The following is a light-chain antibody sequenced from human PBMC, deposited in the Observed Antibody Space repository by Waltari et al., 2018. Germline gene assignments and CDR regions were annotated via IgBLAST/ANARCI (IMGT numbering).Light chain of an antibody. CDR2: KAS. CDR3: QQYNSYPHT. CDR1: QSISSW. J-gene: IGKJ2*01. V-gene: IGKV1-5*03. Sequence: DIQMTQSPSTLSASVGDRVAITCRASQSISSWLALYQQKPGKAPKLLIYKASTLESGVPSRFGGSGSGAEFTLTISSLQPDDFATYYCQQYNSYPHTFVQGTKLEIK.